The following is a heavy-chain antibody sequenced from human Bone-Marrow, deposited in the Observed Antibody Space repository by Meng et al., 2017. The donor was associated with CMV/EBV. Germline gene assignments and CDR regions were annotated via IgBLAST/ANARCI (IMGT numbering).Heavy chain of an antibody. J-gene: IGHJ5*02. Sequence: AGSLSSVPSADYSWRCIRQPPGKGLEYIGAINYSRETSYDPSLKSRTTISVDTPKNQFSLKLTSVTAADTAVYFCARGRIGIDWFDPWGQGIMVTVSS. CDR2: INYSRET. CDR1: LSSVPSADYS. D-gene: IGHD2-15*01. CDR3: ARGRIGIDWFDP. V-gene: IGHV4-30-4*07.